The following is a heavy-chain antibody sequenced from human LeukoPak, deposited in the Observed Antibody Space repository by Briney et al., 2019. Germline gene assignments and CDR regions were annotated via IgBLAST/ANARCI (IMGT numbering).Heavy chain of an antibody. V-gene: IGHV3-74*01. CDR2: INSDGSST. CDR3: ARDGRAYYYDSSGYYDY. D-gene: IGHD3-22*01. J-gene: IGHJ4*02. Sequence: PGGSLRLSXAASGFTFRSYWMHWVRQAPGKGLVWLSRINSDGSSTSYADSVKGRFTISRDNAKNTLYLQMNSLRAEDTAVYYCARDGRAYYYDSSGYYDYWGQGTLVTVSS. CDR1: GFTFRSYW.